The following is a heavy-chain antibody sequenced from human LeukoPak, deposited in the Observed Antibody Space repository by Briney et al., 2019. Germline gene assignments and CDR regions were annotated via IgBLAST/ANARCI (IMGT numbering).Heavy chain of an antibody. J-gene: IGHJ4*02. V-gene: IGHV4-59*01. Sequence: SETLSPTCTVSGGSISSYYWSWIRQPPGKGLEWIGYIYSGSTNYNPSLKSRVTISVDTSRNQFSLKLSSVTAADTAVYYCARDPMADYWGQGTLVTVSS. CDR1: GGSISSYY. CDR2: IYSGST. D-gene: IGHD3-10*01. CDR3: ARDPMADY.